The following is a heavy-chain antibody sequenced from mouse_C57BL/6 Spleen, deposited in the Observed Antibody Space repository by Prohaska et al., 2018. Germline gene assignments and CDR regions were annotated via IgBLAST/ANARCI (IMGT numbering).Heavy chain of an antibody. CDR2: IDPSDSYT. CDR3: ARRYGSTYFDY. D-gene: IGHD1-1*01. J-gene: IGHJ2*01. CDR1: GYTFTSYW. Sequence: GAELVKPGASVKLSCKASGYTFTSYWMQWVNQRPGQGLEWIGEIDPSDSYTNYNQKFKGKATLTVDTSSSTAYMQLSSLTSEDSAVYYCARRYGSTYFDYWGQGTTLTVSS. V-gene: IGHV1-50*01.